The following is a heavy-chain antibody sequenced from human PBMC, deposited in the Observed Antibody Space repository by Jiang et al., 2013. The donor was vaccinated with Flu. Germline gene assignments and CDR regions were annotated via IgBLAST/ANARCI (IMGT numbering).Heavy chain of an antibody. CDR2: IYYSGST. D-gene: IGHD2-15*01. V-gene: IGHV4-39*01. J-gene: IGHJ3*02. CDR3: ASVVAAPQRLI. Sequence: GSGLVKPSETLSLTCTVSGGSISSSSYYWGWIRQPPGKGLEWIGSIYYSGSTYYNPSLKSRVTISVDTSKNQFSLKLSSVTAADTAVYYCASVVAAPQRLIWGQGTMVTVSS. CDR1: GGSISSSSYY.